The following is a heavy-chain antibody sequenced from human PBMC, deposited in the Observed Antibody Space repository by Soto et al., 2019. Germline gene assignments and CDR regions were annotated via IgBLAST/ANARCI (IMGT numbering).Heavy chain of an antibody. D-gene: IGHD1-26*01. CDR2: IHYSGTT. V-gene: IGHV4-39*01. CDR1: AASLSSSRYF. J-gene: IGHJ6*02. Sequence: PSETLSLTCTLSAASLSSSRYFWGWIRQPPGKGLEWIGSIHYSGTTYYSPSLKSRVTISVDTSKNQFSLKLSSVTAADTAVYFCASRVGVTRSYYGMDVWGQGTTVTVSS. CDR3: ASRVGVTRSYYGMDV.